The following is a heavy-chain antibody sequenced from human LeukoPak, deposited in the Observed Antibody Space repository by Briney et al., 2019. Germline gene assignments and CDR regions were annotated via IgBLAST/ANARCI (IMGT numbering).Heavy chain of an antibody. V-gene: IGHV4-34*01. J-gene: IGHJ4*02. CDR3: ARGGYYDYIWGSYRSDYFDY. CDR1: GGSFSGYY. CDR2: INHSGST. Sequence: SETLSLTCAVYGGSFSGYYGSWIRQPPGKGLEWIGEINHSGSTNYNTSLKSRVTISVDTSKNQFSLNLSSVTAADTAVYYCARGGYYDYIWGSYRSDYFDYWGQGTLVTVSS. D-gene: IGHD3-16*02.